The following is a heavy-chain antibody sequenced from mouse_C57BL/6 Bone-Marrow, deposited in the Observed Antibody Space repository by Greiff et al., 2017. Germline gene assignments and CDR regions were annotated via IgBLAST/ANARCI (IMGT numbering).Heavy chain of an antibody. Sequence: EVQLQQSGAELVRPGASVKLSCTASGFNIKDDYIHWVKQRPEQGLEWIGWIDPEIGDTKYSSKFQGKATITSDTSSNTANLQLSSLTSEDTAVYYCSSFDGNYCDFWGQGTPLTVAS. CDR2: IDPEIGDT. CDR1: GFNIKDDY. D-gene: IGHD2-3*01. V-gene: IGHV14-4*01. CDR3: SSFDGNYCDF. J-gene: IGHJ2*01.